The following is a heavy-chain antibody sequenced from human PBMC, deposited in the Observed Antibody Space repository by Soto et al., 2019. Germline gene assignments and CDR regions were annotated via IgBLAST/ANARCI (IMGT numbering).Heavy chain of an antibody. CDR1: GFIFSSYA. Sequence: QVQLVESGGGVVQPGRSLRLSCAASGFIFSSYAIHWVRQAPGKGLEWVAVISYDGRNKYYGDTVKGRFTISRDNSKNTLYMQMNSLRAEDTAVYYCARDRYYDILTGYYDNWFDPWGQGTRVTVSS. CDR3: ARDRYYDILTGYYDNWFDP. D-gene: IGHD3-9*01. J-gene: IGHJ5*02. CDR2: ISYDGRNK. V-gene: IGHV3-30*04.